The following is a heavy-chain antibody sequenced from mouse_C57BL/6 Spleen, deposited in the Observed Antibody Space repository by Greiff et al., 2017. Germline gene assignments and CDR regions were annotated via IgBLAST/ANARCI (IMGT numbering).Heavy chain of an antibody. V-gene: IGHV1-55*01. CDR2: IYPGSGST. J-gene: IGHJ4*01. CDR1: GYTFTSYW. Sequence: QVQLQQPGAELVKPGASVKMSCKASGYTFTSYWITWVKQRPGQGLEWIGDIYPGSGSTNYNEKFKSKATLTVDTSSSTAYMQLSSLTSEDSAVYYCARSGIYYGYDGYAMDYWGQGTSVTVSS. D-gene: IGHD2-2*01. CDR3: ARSGIYYGYDGYAMDY.